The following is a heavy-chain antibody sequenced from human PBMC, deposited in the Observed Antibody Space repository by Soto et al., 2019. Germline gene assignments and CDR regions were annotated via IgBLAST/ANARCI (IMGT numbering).Heavy chain of an antibody. Sequence: PSETLSLTCTVSGGSISSSSYYWGWIRQPPGKGLEWIGSIYYSGSTYYNPSLKSRVTISVDTSKNQFSLKLSSVTAADTAVYYCARSPISIVGATPFDYWGQGTLVTVSS. V-gene: IGHV4-39*01. CDR2: IYYSGST. J-gene: IGHJ4*02. CDR3: ARSPISIVGATPFDY. D-gene: IGHD1-26*01. CDR1: GGSISSSSYY.